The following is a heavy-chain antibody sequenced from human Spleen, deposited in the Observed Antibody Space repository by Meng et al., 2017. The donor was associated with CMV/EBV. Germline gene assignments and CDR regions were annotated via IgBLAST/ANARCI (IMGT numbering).Heavy chain of an antibody. Sequence: GESLKISCAASGFTFSSYWMSWVRQAPGKGLEWVSNINQDGSEKYYVDSMKGRFTISRDNARNSLYLQMNSLRAEDTAVYYCARVASRSYYHYGMDVWGQGTTVTVSS. CDR1: GFTFSSYW. V-gene: IGHV3-7*01. J-gene: IGHJ6*02. CDR3: ARVASRSYYHYGMDV. D-gene: IGHD5-12*01. CDR2: INQDGSEK.